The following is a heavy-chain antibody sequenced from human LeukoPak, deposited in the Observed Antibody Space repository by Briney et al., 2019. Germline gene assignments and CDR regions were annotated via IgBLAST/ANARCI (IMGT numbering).Heavy chain of an antibody. CDR3: ARVIFDY. Sequence: GGSLRLSCAASGFTFDDYAMHWVRQAPGKGLEWVSGISWNSGSIGYADSVKGRFTISRDNAKNSLYLQMNSLRAEDTAVHYCARVIFDYWGQGTLVTVSS. V-gene: IGHV3-9*01. J-gene: IGHJ4*02. CDR1: GFTFDDYA. CDR2: ISWNSGSI.